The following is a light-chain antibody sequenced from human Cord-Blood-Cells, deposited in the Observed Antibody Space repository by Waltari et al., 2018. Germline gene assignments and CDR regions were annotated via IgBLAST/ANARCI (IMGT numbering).Light chain of an antibody. CDR2: DAS. J-gene: IGKJ2*01. CDR3: QQYNSYQYT. V-gene: IGKV1-5*01. CDR1: QSISSW. Sequence: DIQMTQSPSNLSASVGDRVTITCRASQSISSWLAWYQQKPGKAPKLLIYDASSLDSGVPSRFSGSGSGTEFTLTISSLQPDDFATYYCQQYNSYQYTFGQGTKLEIK.